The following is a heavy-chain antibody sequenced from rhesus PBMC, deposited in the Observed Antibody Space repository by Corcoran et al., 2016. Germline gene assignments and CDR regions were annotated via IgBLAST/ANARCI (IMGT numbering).Heavy chain of an antibody. CDR2: IYGSGSST. CDR3: ARAPDGWNDGYY. J-gene: IGHJ4*01. Sequence: QLQLQESGPGLVKPSETLSVTCAVSGGSISSSYWSWIRQAPGKGLKWIGYIYGSGSSTNYNPSLTSRVTLSEDTSKNQLSLQLSSVTTADTAVYYCARAPDGWNDGYYWGQGVLVTVSS. V-gene: IGHV4-169*01. CDR1: GGSISSSY. D-gene: IGHD1-14*01.